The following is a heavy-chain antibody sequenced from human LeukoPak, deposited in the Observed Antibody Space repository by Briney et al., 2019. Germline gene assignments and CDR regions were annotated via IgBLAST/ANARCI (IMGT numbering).Heavy chain of an antibody. CDR1: GGSIRSSSYY. V-gene: IGHV4-39*07. D-gene: IGHD3-16*01. CDR2: MDYSESS. CDR3: ARGRALLKPRGGGYFDL. Sequence: KPSETLSLTCTVSGGSIRSSSYYRAWIRQPPGKGLEWIGSMDYSESSDYNPSLKSRLTISADTSKNQFSLKLSSVTAADTAVYYCARGRALLKPRGGGYFDLWGRGILVTVSS. J-gene: IGHJ2*01.